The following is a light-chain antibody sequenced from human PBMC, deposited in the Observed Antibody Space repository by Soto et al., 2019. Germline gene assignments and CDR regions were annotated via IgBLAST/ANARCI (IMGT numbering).Light chain of an antibody. J-gene: IGLJ1*01. V-gene: IGLV2-14*01. CDR1: SSDVGGYNY. CDR2: DVS. CDR3: SSYTSSSTPCV. Sequence: QSVLTQPASVSGSPGQSITISCTGTSSDVGGYNYVSWYQQHPGKAPKLMIYDVSNRPSGVSNRFSGSKSGNTASLTISGLQAEDEAEYYCSSYTSSSTPCVFGTGTKVTVL.